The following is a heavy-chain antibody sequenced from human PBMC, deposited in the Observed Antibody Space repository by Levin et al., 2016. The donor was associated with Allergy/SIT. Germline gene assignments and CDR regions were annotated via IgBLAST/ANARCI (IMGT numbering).Heavy chain of an antibody. Sequence: WIRQPPGKGLEWVSYISSSSTIYYADSVKGRFTISRDNAKNSLYLQMNSLRAEDTAVYYCARDREAWGQGTMVTVSS. V-gene: IGHV3-69-1*01. CDR3: ARDREA. J-gene: IGHJ3*01. CDR2: ISSSSTI.